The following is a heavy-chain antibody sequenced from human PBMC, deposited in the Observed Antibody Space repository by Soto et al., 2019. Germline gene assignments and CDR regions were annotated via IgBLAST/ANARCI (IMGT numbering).Heavy chain of an antibody. D-gene: IGHD6-19*01. J-gene: IGHJ4*02. CDR3: ARLQIEVAGSN. CDR1: GYTFSDYY. V-gene: IGHV1-2*02. CDR2: INANSGGT. Sequence: ASVKVSCKASGYTFSDYYMHWVRQAPGQGLEWMGWINANSGGTTYAQKFQGRVTMTRDTSTSTAYMELSRLSSDDTAIYYCARLQIEVAGSNWGQETQVTVSS.